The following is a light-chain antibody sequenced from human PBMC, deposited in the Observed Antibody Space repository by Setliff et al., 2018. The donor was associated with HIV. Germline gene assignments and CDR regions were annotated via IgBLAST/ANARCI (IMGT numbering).Light chain of an antibody. V-gene: IGLV2-11*01. CDR2: DVS. Sequence: QSALTQPRSVSGSPGQSVTISCTGTSSDVGGYNYVSWYQQHPGKAPKLMIYDVSKRPSGVPDRFSGSKSGNTASLTISGLQAEDEADYYCCSYAGSYTSPSGVFGGGTKGTVL. CDR1: SSDVGGYNY. CDR3: CSYAGSYTSPSGV. J-gene: IGLJ2*01.